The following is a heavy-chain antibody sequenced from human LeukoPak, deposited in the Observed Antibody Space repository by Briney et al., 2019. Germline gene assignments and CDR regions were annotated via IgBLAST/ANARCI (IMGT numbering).Heavy chain of an antibody. CDR1: GGSISNYY. D-gene: IGHD3-9*01. CDR2: IYYSRST. CDR3: ARGRKNILTGYYHYYYMDV. V-gene: IGHV4-59*01. J-gene: IGHJ6*03. Sequence: SETLSLTCTVSGGSISNYYWSWIRQPPGQGLEWIGYIYYSRSTNSNPSLKSRVTISVDTAKNQFSLNLSSVTAADTAVYYCARGRKNILTGYYHYYYMDVWGKGTTVTVSS.